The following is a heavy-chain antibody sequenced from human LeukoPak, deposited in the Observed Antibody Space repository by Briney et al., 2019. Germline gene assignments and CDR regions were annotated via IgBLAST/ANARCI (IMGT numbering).Heavy chain of an antibody. V-gene: IGHV3-NL1*01. J-gene: IGHJ4*02. D-gene: IGHD1-26*01. CDR3: AKDLNPGSYWASYFDY. Sequence: GGSLRLSCAASGFTFSSYGMHWVRQAPGKGLEWVSFIYSGGSTYYSDSVKGRFTISRDNSKNTLYLQMNSLRAEDTAVYYCAKDLNPGSYWASYFDYWGQGTLVTVSS. CDR1: GFTFSSYG. CDR2: IYSGGST.